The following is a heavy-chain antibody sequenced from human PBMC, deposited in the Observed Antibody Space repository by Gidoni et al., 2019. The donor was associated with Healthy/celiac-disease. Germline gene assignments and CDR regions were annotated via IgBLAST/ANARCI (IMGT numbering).Heavy chain of an antibody. Sequence: QVQLVQSGAEVKKPGSSVTVSCKASGGTFSSYAISWVRQAPGQGLEWMGGIIPIFGTANYAQKFQGRVTITADESTSTAYMELSSLRSEDTAVYYCARDLSRRGLHYYDSSGFYYYMDVWGKGTTVTVSS. CDR2: IIPIFGTA. V-gene: IGHV1-69*01. J-gene: IGHJ6*03. CDR1: GGTFSSYA. CDR3: ARDLSRRGLHYYDSSGFYYYMDV. D-gene: IGHD3-22*01.